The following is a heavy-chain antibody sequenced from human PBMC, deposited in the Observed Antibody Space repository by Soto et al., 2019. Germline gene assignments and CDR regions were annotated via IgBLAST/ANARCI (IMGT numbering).Heavy chain of an antibody. J-gene: IGHJ4*02. V-gene: IGHV4-31*03. CDR2: IYYSGST. CDR3: ARASSSWYYSHPFDY. CDR1: GGSISSGGYY. D-gene: IGHD6-13*01. Sequence: PSETLSLTCTVSGGSISSGGYYWSWIRQHPGKGLEWIGYIYYSGSTYYNPSLKSRVTISVDTSKNQFSLKLSSVTAADTAVYYCARASSSWYYSHPFDYWGQGTLVTVSS.